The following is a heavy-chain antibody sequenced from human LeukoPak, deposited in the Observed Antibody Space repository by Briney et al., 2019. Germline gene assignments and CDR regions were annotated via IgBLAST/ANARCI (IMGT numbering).Heavy chain of an antibody. Sequence: PGGSLRLSCAASGFTFSSHGMHWVRQAPGKGLEWVALIWYDGSKKNYADSVKGRFTISRGDSKSTLYLQINSLRAEDTAVYYCAEDLSYGSNWFDPWGQGTLVTVSS. D-gene: IGHD5-18*01. V-gene: IGHV3-33*06. CDR2: IWYDGSKK. CDR3: AEDLSYGSNWFDP. J-gene: IGHJ5*02. CDR1: GFTFSSHG.